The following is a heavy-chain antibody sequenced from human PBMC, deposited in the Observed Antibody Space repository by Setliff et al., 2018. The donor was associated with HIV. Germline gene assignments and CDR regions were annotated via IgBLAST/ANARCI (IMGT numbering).Heavy chain of an antibody. CDR3: ARASYYYDSSGWADY. V-gene: IGHV3-30*04. Sequence: GGSLRLSCAASGFIFSSYAMHWVRQAPGKGLEWVAVISYDGSNKYYADSVRGRLTISRDNSKNTLYLQMNSLRAEDTAVYYCARASYYYDSSGWADYWGQGTLVTVSS. CDR2: ISYDGSNK. D-gene: IGHD3-22*01. CDR1: GFIFSSYA. J-gene: IGHJ4*02.